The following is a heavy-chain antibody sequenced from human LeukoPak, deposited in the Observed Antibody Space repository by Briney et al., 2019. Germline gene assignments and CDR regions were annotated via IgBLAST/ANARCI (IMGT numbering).Heavy chain of an antibody. D-gene: IGHD3-22*01. Sequence: SETLSLTCTVSGGSISSSSYYWGWIRQPPGKGLEWIGSIYYSGNTYYNPSLKGRVTISVDTSKNQFSLKLSSVTAADTAVYYCARVPFNYYDSSGSYFDYWGQGTLVTVSS. CDR3: ARVPFNYYDSSGSYFDY. V-gene: IGHV4-39*07. CDR1: GGSISSSSYY. J-gene: IGHJ4*02. CDR2: IYYSGNT.